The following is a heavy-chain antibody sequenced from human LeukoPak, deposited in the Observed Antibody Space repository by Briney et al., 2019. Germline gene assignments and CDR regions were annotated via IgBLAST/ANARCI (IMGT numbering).Heavy chain of an antibody. Sequence: PSETLSLTCTVSGGSISSYYWSWIRQPPGKGLEWIGNIFYSGSPNYNPSLKSRVTISFDTSRNQFSLKLSSVTAADTAVYYCAREAVAGASFDLWGRGTLVTVSS. J-gene: IGHJ2*01. CDR3: AREAVAGASFDL. V-gene: IGHV4-59*08. CDR2: IFYSGSP. CDR1: GGSISSYY. D-gene: IGHD6-19*01.